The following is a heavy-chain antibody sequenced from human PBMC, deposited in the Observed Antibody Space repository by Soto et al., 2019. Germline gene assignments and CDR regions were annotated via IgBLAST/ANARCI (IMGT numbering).Heavy chain of an antibody. CDR3: ATARLHLGELSSTFEY. V-gene: IGHV1-24*01. CDR1: GYTLTDLS. CDR2: FDPEDGET. Sequence: ASVKVSRKVSGYTLTDLSIHLVLQAPGKGLEWMGGFDPEDGETIYAQKFQGRVTMTEDTSTDTAYMELSSLRSEDTAVYYCATARLHLGELSSTFEYWGQGTLVTVTP. D-gene: IGHD3-16*02. J-gene: IGHJ4*02.